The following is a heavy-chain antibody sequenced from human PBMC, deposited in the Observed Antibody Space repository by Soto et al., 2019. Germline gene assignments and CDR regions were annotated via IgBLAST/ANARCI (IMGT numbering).Heavy chain of an antibody. CDR1: GFTFSSYG. Sequence: GGSLRLSCAASGFTFSSYGMHWVRQAPGKGLEWVAVISYDGSNKYYADSVKGRFTISRDNSKNTLYLQMNSLRAEDTAVYYCARTCSGGTCSFDYWGQGTLVTVSS. V-gene: IGHV3-30*03. D-gene: IGHD2-15*01. J-gene: IGHJ4*02. CDR3: ARTCSGGTCSFDY. CDR2: ISYDGSNK.